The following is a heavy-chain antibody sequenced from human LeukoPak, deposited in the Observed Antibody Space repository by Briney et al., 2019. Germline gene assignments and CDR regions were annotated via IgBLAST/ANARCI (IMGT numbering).Heavy chain of an antibody. CDR1: GGSFSGYY. V-gene: IGHV4-34*01. Sequence: SETLSLTCAVYGGSFSGYYWSWIRQPPGKGLEWIGEINHSGSTNYNPSLKSRVTISVDTSKNQFTLKLSSVTAADTAVYYCAREGRTVTTSGFDYWGQGTLVTVSS. D-gene: IGHD4-17*01. CDR2: INHSGST. J-gene: IGHJ4*02. CDR3: AREGRTVTTSGFDY.